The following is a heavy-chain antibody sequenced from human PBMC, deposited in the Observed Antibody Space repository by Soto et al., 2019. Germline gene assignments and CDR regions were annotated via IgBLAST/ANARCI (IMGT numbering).Heavy chain of an antibody. Sequence: PGESLKISCEGSGYSFTTYWIAWVRQMPGKGLEWMGIIYPGDSGTRYSPSFQGQVTISADKSISTAYLQWSSLRAEDTAVYYCARDCGWFGELFPYYYGMDVWGQGTTVTVSS. D-gene: IGHD3-10*01. CDR2: IYPGDSGT. CDR1: GYSFTTYW. CDR3: ARDCGWFGELFPYYYGMDV. J-gene: IGHJ6*02. V-gene: IGHV5-51*01.